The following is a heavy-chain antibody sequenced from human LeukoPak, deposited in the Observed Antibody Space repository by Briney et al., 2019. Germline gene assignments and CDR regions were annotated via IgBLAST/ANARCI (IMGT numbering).Heavy chain of an antibody. D-gene: IGHD3-9*01. V-gene: IGHV3-23*01. J-gene: IGHJ4*02. CDR3: ARYAYYDILTGYLTFEY. CDR2: ISGSGGST. CDR1: GFTFSSYA. Sequence: GGSLRLSCAASGFTFSSYAMSWVRQAPGKGLEWVSAISGSGGSTYYADSVKGRFTISRDNSKNTLYLQMNSLRAEDTAVYYCARYAYYDILTGYLTFEYWGQGTLVTVSS.